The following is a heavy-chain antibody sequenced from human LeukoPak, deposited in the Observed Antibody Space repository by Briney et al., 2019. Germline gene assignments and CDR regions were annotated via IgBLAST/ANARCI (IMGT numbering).Heavy chain of an antibody. J-gene: IGHJ6*03. CDR2: INSDGSST. CDR1: GFTFSSYW. CDR3: ARATPDYDFWSGYFNYYYYYMDV. Sequence: PGGSLRLSCAASGFTFSSYWMHWVRQAPGKGLVWVSRINSDGSSTSYADSVKGRFTISRDNAKNTLYLQMNSLRAEDTAVYYCARATPDYDFWSGYFNYYYYYMDVWSKGTTVTVSS. D-gene: IGHD3-3*01. V-gene: IGHV3-74*01.